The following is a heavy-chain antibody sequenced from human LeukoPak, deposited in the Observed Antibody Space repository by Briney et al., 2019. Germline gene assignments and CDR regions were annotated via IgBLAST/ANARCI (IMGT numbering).Heavy chain of an antibody. Sequence: SETLSLTCTVSGYSISSGYYWGWIRQPPGKGLEWIGSIYHSGSTYYNPSLKSRVTIPVDTSKNQFSLKLSSVTAADTAVYYCARDPDSSGYYSWFDPWGQGTLVTVSS. CDR3: ARDPDSSGYYSWFDP. J-gene: IGHJ5*02. CDR2: IYHSGST. CDR1: GYSISSGYY. V-gene: IGHV4-38-2*02. D-gene: IGHD3-22*01.